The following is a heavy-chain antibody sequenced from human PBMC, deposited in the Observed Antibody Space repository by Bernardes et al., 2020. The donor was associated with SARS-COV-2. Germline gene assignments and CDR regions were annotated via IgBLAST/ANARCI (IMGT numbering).Heavy chain of an antibody. CDR1: GLTFGSYW. Sequence: GGSLRLSCAASGLTFGSYWMSWVRQAPGKGLEWLAKINQDGSEKYYVDSVKGRFTISRDNAKNSLYLQMNSLTVEDTAIYFCTRDIAQVGATLYFDYWGQGTLVTVSS. J-gene: IGHJ4*02. CDR2: INQDGSEK. CDR3: TRDIAQVGATLYFDY. D-gene: IGHD1-26*01. V-gene: IGHV3-7*04.